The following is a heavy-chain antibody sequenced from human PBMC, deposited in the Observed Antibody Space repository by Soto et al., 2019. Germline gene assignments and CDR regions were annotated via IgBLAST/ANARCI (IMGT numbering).Heavy chain of an antibody. CDR3: ARDSSGRYDY. J-gene: IGHJ4*02. V-gene: IGHV4-61*01. Sequence: TLSLTCTVSGGSVSSGSYYWSWIRQPPGEGLEWIGWVFHSGSTKYNASLKSRVTISVDRSKNQFSLNLSYVTAADTAVYYCARDSSGRYDYWGQGTLVTVSS. CDR2: VFHSGST. CDR1: GGSVSSGSYY. D-gene: IGHD1-26*01.